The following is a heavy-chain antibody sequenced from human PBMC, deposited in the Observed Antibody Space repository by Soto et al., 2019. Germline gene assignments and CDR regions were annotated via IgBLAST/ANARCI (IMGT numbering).Heavy chain of an antibody. Sequence: EVQLLESGGGLVQPGGSLRLSCAAHGFTFSTYVMSWVRQAPGKGLEWVSAMSGGGGSTYYADSVKGRFSISRDNSQNTLYLQMDSLRVQDTAVYYCAKGSASARPCSFDFWGQGTLVTVSS. CDR2: MSGGGGST. J-gene: IGHJ4*02. CDR1: GFTFSTYV. D-gene: IGHD2-15*01. CDR3: AKGSASARPCSFDF. V-gene: IGHV3-23*01.